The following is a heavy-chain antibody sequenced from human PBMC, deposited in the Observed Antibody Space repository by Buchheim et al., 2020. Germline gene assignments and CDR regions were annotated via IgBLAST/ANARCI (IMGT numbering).Heavy chain of an antibody. CDR3: ASGRLWFGDPSERTLDY. D-gene: IGHD3-10*01. CDR1: GYTFTSYY. V-gene: IGHV1-46*01. J-gene: IGHJ4*02. CDR2: INPSGGST. Sequence: QVQLVQSGAEVKKPGSSVKVSCKASGYTFTSYYMHWVRQAPGQGLEWMGIINPSGGSTSYAQKFQGRVTMTRDTSTSTVDMELSSLRSEDTAVYYCASGRLWFGDPSERTLDYWGQGTL.